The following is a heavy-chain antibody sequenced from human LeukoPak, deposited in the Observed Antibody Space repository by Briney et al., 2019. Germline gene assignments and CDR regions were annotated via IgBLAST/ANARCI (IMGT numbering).Heavy chain of an antibody. CDR3: ARERRITIFGVVDYYGMDV. D-gene: IGHD3-3*01. CDR1: GFTFSSYW. Sequence: GGSLRLSCAASGFTFSSYWMSWVRQAPGKGLEWVANIKQDGSEKYYVDSVKGRFTISRDNAKNSLYLQMNSLRAEDTAVYYCARERRITIFGVVDYYGMDVWGQGTTVTVSS. CDR2: IKQDGSEK. J-gene: IGHJ6*02. V-gene: IGHV3-7*01.